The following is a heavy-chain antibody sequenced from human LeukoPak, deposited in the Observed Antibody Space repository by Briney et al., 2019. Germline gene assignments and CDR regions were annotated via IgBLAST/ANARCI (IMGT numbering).Heavy chain of an antibody. Sequence: PSETLSLTCTVSGGSISSYYWSWIRQPAGKGLEWIGRIYTSGSTNYNPSLKSRVTMSVDTSKNQFSLKLSSVTAADTAVYYCARDAVPKAVAGTGNLNWFDPWGQGTLVTVSS. CDR1: GGSISSYY. D-gene: IGHD6-19*01. J-gene: IGHJ5*02. V-gene: IGHV4-4*07. CDR2: IYTSGST. CDR3: ARDAVPKAVAGTGNLNWFDP.